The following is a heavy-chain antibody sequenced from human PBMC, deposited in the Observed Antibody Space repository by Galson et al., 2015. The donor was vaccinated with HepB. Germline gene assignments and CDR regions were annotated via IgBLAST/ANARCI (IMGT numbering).Heavy chain of an antibody. CDR3: AREEIAVAGFDY. CDR1: GFTFSSNA. J-gene: IGHJ4*02. V-gene: IGHV3-30-3*01. Sequence: SLRLSCAASGFTFSSNAMHWVRQAPGKGLEWVAVISFDVTKKHYGDSVNGRFTISRDNSKNTLYLQMNSLRAEDTAVYYCAREEIAVAGFDYWGQGTLVTVSS. D-gene: IGHD6-19*01. CDR2: ISFDVTKK.